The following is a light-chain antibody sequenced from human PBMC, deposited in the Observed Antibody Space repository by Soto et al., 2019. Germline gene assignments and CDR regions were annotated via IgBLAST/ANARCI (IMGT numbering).Light chain of an antibody. Sequence: DIQVTQSPSTLSASVGGRVTISCRASQSISSYLAWYQQKPGKAPKLLIYKASTLETGVPSRFSGSGSGTEFTLSISSLQPDDFATYYCQQYSSLWTFGQGTKVDIK. J-gene: IGKJ1*01. V-gene: IGKV1-5*03. CDR3: QQYSSLWT. CDR1: QSISSY. CDR2: KAS.